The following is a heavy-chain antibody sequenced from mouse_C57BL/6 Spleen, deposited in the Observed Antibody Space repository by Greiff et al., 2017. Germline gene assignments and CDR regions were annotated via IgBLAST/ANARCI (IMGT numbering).Heavy chain of an antibody. V-gene: IGHV1-15*01. CDR1: GYTFTDYE. CDR3: TRSFYYGSSDWYFDV. J-gene: IGHJ1*03. Sequence: QVQLQESGADLVRPGASVTLSCAASGYTFTDYEMHWVKQTPVHGLEWIGAISPETGGTAYNQTFKGKGILTADKSSSTAYMELRSLTSEDSAIYSCTRSFYYGSSDWYFDVWGTGTTVTVSS. CDR2: ISPETGGT. D-gene: IGHD1-1*01.